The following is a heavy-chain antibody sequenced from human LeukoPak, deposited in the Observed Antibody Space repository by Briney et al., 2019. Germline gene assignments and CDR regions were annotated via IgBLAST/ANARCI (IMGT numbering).Heavy chain of an antibody. J-gene: IGHJ5*02. CDR1: GFTFSSYS. D-gene: IGHD2-2*01. CDR3: ARHVQYCSSTSCSGWFDP. CDR2: ISSSSSYI. Sequence: PGGSLRLSCAASGFTFSSYSMNWVRQAPGKGPEWVSSISSSSSYIYYADSVKGRFTISRDNAKNSLYLQMNSLRAEDTAVYYCARHVQYCSSTSCSGWFDPWGQGTLVTVSS. V-gene: IGHV3-21*01.